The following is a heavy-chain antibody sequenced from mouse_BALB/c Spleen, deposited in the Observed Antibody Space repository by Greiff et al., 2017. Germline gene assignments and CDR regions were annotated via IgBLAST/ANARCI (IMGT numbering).Heavy chain of an antibody. D-gene: IGHD2-4*01. V-gene: IGHV1-55*01. Sequence: VQLQQPGAELVKPGTSVKLSCKASGYNFTSYWINWVKLRPGQGLEWIGDIYPGSGSTNYNEKFKSKATLTVDTSSSTAYMQLSSLASEDSALYYCASHYDYDRNAMDYWGQGTSVTVSS. J-gene: IGHJ4*01. CDR2: IYPGSGST. CDR3: ASHYDYDRNAMDY. CDR1: GYNFTSYW.